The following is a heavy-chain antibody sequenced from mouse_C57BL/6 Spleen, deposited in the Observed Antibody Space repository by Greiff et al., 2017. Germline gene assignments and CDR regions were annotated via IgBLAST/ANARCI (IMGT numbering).Heavy chain of an antibody. V-gene: IGHV1-42*01. CDR3: ARGGDSSGD. D-gene: IGHD3-2*02. Sequence: EVQLQQSGPELVKPGASVKISCKVSGYSFTGYYMNWVKQSPEKSLEWIGEINPSTGGTTYNQKFKAKAKLTVDKSSSTANMQLKSLTAEDSAVYYCARGGDSSGDWGQGTLVTVSA. CDR1: GYSFTGYY. CDR2: INPSTGGT. J-gene: IGHJ3*01.